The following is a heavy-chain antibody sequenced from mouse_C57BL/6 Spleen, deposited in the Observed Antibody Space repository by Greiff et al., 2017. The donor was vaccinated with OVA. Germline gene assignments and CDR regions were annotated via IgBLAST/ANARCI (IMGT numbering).Heavy chain of an antibody. V-gene: IGHV5-4*01. CDR3: ARDVRYYGSSYGWFAY. Sequence: DVQLVESGGGLVKPGGSLKLSCAASGFTFSSYAMSWVRQTPEKRLEWVATISDGGSYTYYPDNVKGRFTISRDNAKNNLYLQMSHLKSEDTAMYYCARDVRYYGSSYGWFAYWGQGTLVTVSA. CDR1: GFTFSSYA. J-gene: IGHJ3*01. CDR2: ISDGGSYT. D-gene: IGHD1-1*01.